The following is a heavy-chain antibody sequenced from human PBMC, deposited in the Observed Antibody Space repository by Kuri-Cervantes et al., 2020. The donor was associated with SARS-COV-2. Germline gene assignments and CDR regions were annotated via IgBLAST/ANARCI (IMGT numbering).Heavy chain of an antibody. D-gene: IGHD4-17*01. CDR2: INHSGST. CDR3: ATLDDYGDYGGVYFDY. CDR1: GGSFSGYY. V-gene: IGHV4-34*01. J-gene: IGHJ4*02. Sequence: SETLSLTCAVYGGSFSGYYWSWIRQPPGKGLEWIGEINHSGSTNYNPSLKSRVTISVDTSKNQFSLKLSSVTAADTAVYYCATLDDYGDYGGVYFDYWGQGTLVTVSS.